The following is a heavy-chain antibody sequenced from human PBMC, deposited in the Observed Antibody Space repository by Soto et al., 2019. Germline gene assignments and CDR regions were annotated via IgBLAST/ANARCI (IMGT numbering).Heavy chain of an antibody. CDR3: AKTPPGSEVEKSDY. CDR2: ISSGSSYI. V-gene: IGHV3-21*01. J-gene: IGHJ4*02. CDR1: GFTFSSYS. Sequence: EVQLVESGGGLVKPGGSQRLSCAASGFTFSSYSMNWVRQAPGKGLEWVSSISSGSSYIYYADSVKGRFIISRDNAKNSLYLQMNSLRAEDTAVYYCAKTPPGSEVEKSDYWGQGTLVTVSS. D-gene: IGHD2-15*01.